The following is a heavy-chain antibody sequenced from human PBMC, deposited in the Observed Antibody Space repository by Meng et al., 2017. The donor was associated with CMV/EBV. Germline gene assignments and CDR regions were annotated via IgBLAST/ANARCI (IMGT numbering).Heavy chain of an antibody. D-gene: IGHD4-17*01. CDR2: IYYSGST. CDR3: ARDLGGYGDYAYYYGMDV. V-gene: IGHV4-59*01. CDR1: GGSISSYY. J-gene: IGHJ6*02. Sequence: GSLRLSCTVSGGSISSYYWSWIRQPPGQGLEWIGYIYYSGSTNYNPSLKSRVTISVDTSKNQFSLKLSSVTAADTAVYYCARDLGGYGDYAYYYGMDVWGQGTTVTVSS.